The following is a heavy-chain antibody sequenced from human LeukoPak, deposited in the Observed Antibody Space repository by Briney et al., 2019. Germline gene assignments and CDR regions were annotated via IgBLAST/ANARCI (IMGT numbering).Heavy chain of an antibody. D-gene: IGHD3-10*01. CDR3: ARGRKWFGELLIDY. J-gene: IGHJ4*02. CDR2: INHSGST. Sequence: SETLSLTCAVYGGSFSGYYWSWIRQPPGKGLEWIGEINHSGSTNYNPSLKSRVTISVDTSKNQFSLKLSSATAADTAVYYCARGRKWFGELLIDYWGQGTLVTVSS. CDR1: GGSFSGYY. V-gene: IGHV4-34*01.